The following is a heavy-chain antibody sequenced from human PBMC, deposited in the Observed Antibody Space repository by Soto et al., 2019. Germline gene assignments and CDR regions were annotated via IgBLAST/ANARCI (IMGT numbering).Heavy chain of an antibody. CDR1: GFTFSTYA. J-gene: IGHJ6*02. CDR2: ISRSGGST. V-gene: IGHV3-23*01. D-gene: IGHD3-10*01. Sequence: GGSLRLSCAASGFTFSTYAMSWVRQAPGKGLECFSVISRSGGSTYYADSVKGRFTISRDNSKNTLYLQMNSLRAEDTAVYYFSKCNWVTMLRGSYYYYGMDVWGLGTTVTVSS. CDR3: SKCNWVTMLRGSYYYYGMDV.